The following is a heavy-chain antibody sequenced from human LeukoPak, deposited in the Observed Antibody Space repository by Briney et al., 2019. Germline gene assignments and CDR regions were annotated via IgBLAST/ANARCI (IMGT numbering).Heavy chain of an antibody. J-gene: IGHJ3*02. CDR3: AREDAAASAGAFDI. V-gene: IGHV1-2*02. Sequence: ASVKVSCKASGYTFTGYYMHWVRQAPGQGLEWMGCINPNSGGTNYAQKFQGRVTMTRDTSISTAYMELSRLRSDDTAVYSCAREDAAASAGAFDIWGQGTMVTVSS. D-gene: IGHD6-13*01. CDR2: INPNSGGT. CDR1: GYTFTGYY.